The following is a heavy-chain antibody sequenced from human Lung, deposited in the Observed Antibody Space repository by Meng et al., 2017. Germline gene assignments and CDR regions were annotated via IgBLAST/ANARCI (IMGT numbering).Heavy chain of an antibody. J-gene: IGHJ2*01. V-gene: IGHV4-34*01. CDR1: GGSFSGYY. CDR3: ARPKQANWYFDL. D-gene: IGHD1/OR15-1a*01. Sequence: QGQRQQWGEGLLKPSETLSLTCAVYGGSFSGYYWSWIRQPPGKGLEWIGEINHSGSTNYNPSLKSRVTISVDTSKNQFSLKLSSVTAADTAVYYCARPKQANWYFDLWGRGTLVTVSS. CDR2: INHSGST.